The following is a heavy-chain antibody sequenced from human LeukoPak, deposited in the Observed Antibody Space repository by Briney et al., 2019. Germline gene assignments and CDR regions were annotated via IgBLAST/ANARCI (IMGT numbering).Heavy chain of an antibody. CDR1: GFTFSSYG. V-gene: IGHV3-30*18. CDR3: AKDGQGLTYYFDY. D-gene: IGHD1-14*01. Sequence: PGGPLRLSCAAYGFTFSSYGMHWVRQAPGKGLEWVAVISYDGSNKYYADSVKGRFTISRDNSKNTLYLQMNSLRAEDTAVYYCAKDGQGLTYYFDYWGQGTLVTVSS. J-gene: IGHJ4*02. CDR2: ISYDGSNK.